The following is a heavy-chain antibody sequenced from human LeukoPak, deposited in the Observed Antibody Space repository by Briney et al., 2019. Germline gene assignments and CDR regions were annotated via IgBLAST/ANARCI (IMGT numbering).Heavy chain of an antibody. Sequence: TGGSLRLSCAASGFTVSSNYMTRVRQAPGKGLEWVSVIHSGGSTYYADSVKGRFTISRDNSKNTLYLQMNSLRAEDTAVYYCARGYSGYFYYWGQGTLVTVSS. J-gene: IGHJ4*02. CDR2: IHSGGST. CDR1: GFTVSSNY. V-gene: IGHV3-53*01. D-gene: IGHD5-12*01. CDR3: ARGYSGYFYY.